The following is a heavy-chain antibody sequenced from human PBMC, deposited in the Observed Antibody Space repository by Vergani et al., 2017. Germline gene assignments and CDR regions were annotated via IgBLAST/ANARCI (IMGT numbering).Heavy chain of an antibody. J-gene: IGHJ4*02. D-gene: IGHD6-6*01. V-gene: IGHV4-31*03. CDR2: IYHSGST. CDR3: ARAKKQLVYFDY. CDR1: GGSISSGGYY. Sequence: QVQLQESGPGLVKPSQTLSLTCTVSGGSISSGGYYWSWIRQHPGKGLEWIGYIYHSGSTYYNPSLKSRVTISVDRSKNQFSLKLSSVTAADTAVYYCARAKKQLVYFDYWGQGTLVTVSS.